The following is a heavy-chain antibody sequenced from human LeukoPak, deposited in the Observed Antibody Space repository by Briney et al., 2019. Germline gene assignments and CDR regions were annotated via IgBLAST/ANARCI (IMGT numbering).Heavy chain of an antibody. CDR1: GGTFSSYA. Sequence: ASVKVSCKASGGTFSSYAISWVRQAPGQGLEWMGGIIPIFGTANYAQKFRGRVTITADESTSTAYMELSSLRSEDTAVYYCASGYCSSTSCYHFDPWGQGTLVTVSS. CDR2: IIPIFGTA. V-gene: IGHV1-69*13. J-gene: IGHJ5*02. CDR3: ASGYCSSTSCYHFDP. D-gene: IGHD2-2*01.